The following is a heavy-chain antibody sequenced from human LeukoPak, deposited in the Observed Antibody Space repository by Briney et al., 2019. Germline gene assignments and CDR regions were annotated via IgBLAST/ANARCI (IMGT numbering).Heavy chain of an antibody. Sequence: GGSLRLSCVASGFTLRSYVMNWVRQTPGKGLEWVSSISGSGDSTFYTDSVKGRFSISRDNSKNTLYLQVNGLRTEDTAVYYCAKDRLLNCRGDCYIFDYWGQGTVVTVSS. J-gene: IGHJ4*02. CDR2: ISGSGDST. CDR3: AKDRLLNCRGDCYIFDY. V-gene: IGHV3-23*01. D-gene: IGHD2-21*02. CDR1: GFTLRSYV.